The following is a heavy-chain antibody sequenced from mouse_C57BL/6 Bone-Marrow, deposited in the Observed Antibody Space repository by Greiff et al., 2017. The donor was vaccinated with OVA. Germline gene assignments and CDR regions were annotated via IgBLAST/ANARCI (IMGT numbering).Heavy chain of an antibody. Sequence: QVQLQQPGAELVKPGASVKLSCKASGYTFTSYDINWVKQRPGQGLEWIGWIYPRDGSTKYNEKFKGKATLTVDTSSSTAYMELHSLTSEDSAVYFCARYYYYGSSYSYYFDYWGQGTTLTVSS. J-gene: IGHJ2*01. CDR3: ARYYYYGSSYSYYFDY. CDR2: IYPRDGST. D-gene: IGHD1-1*01. CDR1: GYTFTSYD. V-gene: IGHV1-85*01.